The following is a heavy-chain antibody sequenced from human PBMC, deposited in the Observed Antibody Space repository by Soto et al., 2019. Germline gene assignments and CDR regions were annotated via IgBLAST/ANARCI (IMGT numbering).Heavy chain of an antibody. Sequence: QLQLQESGPGLVKPSETLSLTCAVSGASISRGGFHWGWIRQPPGQGLEWIGSLYSGRTYYNPSLKRRVTISADTSKSELALRLTSVTAADTAVYYCARRGSGHTFDYWGQGTLVTVSS. V-gene: IGHV4-39*01. CDR2: LYSGRT. D-gene: IGHD3-10*01. CDR3: ARRGSGHTFDY. J-gene: IGHJ4*02. CDR1: GASISRGGFH.